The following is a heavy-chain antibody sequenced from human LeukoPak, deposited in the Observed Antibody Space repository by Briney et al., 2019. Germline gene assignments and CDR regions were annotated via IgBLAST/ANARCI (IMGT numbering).Heavy chain of an antibody. Sequence: PSETLSLTCAVYGGSFSGYYWSWVRQAPGKGLEWVSAISGSGGSTYYADSVKGRFTISRDNSKNTLYLQMNSLRAEDTAVYYCAKKTYGSGSYFGYWGQGTLVTVSS. CDR3: AKKTYGSGSYFGY. D-gene: IGHD3-10*01. J-gene: IGHJ4*02. CDR2: ISGSGGST. CDR1: GGSFSGYY. V-gene: IGHV3-23*01.